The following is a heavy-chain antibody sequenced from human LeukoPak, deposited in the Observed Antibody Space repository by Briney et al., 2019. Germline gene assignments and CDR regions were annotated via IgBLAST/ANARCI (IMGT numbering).Heavy chain of an antibody. V-gene: IGHV3-23*01. CDR2: ISGSGGST. Sequence: GGSLRLSCAASGFSFSNYAMSWVRQAPGKGLEWVSAISGSGGSTFYADSVKGRFTVSRDNSRNTLYLQMNSLRAKDTAVYYCGKSEASGWYEGDCWGQGTLVTVSS. CDR1: GFSFSNYA. CDR3: GKSEASGWYEGDC. D-gene: IGHD6-19*01. J-gene: IGHJ4*02.